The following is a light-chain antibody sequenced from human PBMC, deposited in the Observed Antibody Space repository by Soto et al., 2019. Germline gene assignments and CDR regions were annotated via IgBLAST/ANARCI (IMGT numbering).Light chain of an antibody. CDR2: AAS. Sequence: VEMTQSPACLSAYVGERGTITCRASQSISSYLPWYQQKPGKAPKLLIYAASNLQSGVPSRFSASVSGTEFTITLNCLQPEDVATYYCQQGYRTPLTFGQGTKVDIK. V-gene: IGKV1-39*01. CDR3: QQGYRTPLT. CDR1: QSISSY. J-gene: IGKJ1*01.